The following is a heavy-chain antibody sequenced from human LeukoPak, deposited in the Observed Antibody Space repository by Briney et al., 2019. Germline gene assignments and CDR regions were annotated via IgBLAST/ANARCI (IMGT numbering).Heavy chain of an antibody. J-gene: IGHJ6*02. CDR1: GYTFTAYY. Sequence: ASVKVSCKASGYTFTAYYMHWVRQAPGQGLEWMGWINPNSGDTKYAQKFQGRVTMTRDTSISTAYMELSRLRSDDTAVHYCARDPIVAAGYYYGMDVWGQGTTVTVYS. CDR3: ARDPIVAAGYYYGMDV. CDR2: INPNSGDT. V-gene: IGHV1-2*02. D-gene: IGHD6-13*01.